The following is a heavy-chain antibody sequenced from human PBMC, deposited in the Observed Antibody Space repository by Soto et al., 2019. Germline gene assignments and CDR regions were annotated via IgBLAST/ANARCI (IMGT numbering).Heavy chain of an antibody. CDR1: GFKFSTYA. Sequence: EVQLLESGGGLVQPGGSLRLSCVASGFKFSTYAMAWVRQAPGKGLEWVSSISGRGDGTYQPDFVKGRFTISRDNSSYTLDLQLNGLRAEDTALYYCAKAFDASGYTYERAFDYWGQGTLVTVSS. V-gene: IGHV3-23*01. J-gene: IGHJ4*02. D-gene: IGHD3-22*01. CDR3: AKAFDASGYTYERAFDY. CDR2: ISGRGDGT.